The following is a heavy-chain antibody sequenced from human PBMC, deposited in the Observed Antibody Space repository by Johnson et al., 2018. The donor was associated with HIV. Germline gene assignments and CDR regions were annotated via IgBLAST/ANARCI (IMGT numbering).Heavy chain of an antibody. Sequence: VQLVESGGGLIQPGGSLRLSCAASEFTVSSNYMSWVRQAPGKGLEWVSVIYSGGRTFYADSVKGRFTIYRDNSKNTLYLQMNSLRAEDTAVYYCARDAIRFGGVEFGESVGDAFDIWGQGTMVTVSS. D-gene: IGHD3-16*01. J-gene: IGHJ3*02. CDR1: EFTVSSNY. V-gene: IGHV3-53*01. CDR3: ARDAIRFGGVEFGESVGDAFDI. CDR2: IYSGGRT.